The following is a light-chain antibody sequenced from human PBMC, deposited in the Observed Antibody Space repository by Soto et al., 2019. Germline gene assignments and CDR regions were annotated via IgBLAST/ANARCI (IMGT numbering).Light chain of an antibody. CDR1: QSISSW. CDR2: QAS. CDR3: QQYKSYPHS. Sequence: DIQMTQSPSTLSASVGDRVTITCRASQSISSWLAWYQQKPGKAPKLLIYQASSLETGVPSRFSGSASGTDFTLTISSLQPDDFATYFCQQYKSYPHSFGQETKVEIK. J-gene: IGKJ2*01. V-gene: IGKV1-5*03.